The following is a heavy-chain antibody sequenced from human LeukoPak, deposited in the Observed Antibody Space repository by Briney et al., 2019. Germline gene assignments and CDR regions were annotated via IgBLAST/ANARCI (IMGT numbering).Heavy chain of an antibody. CDR2: IKQDGSEK. CDR1: GFTFSSYW. V-gene: IGHV3-7*03. CDR3: TTDLLGYCSGGSCYVLLDY. D-gene: IGHD2-15*01. Sequence: GGSLRLSCAASGFTFSSYWMSWVRQAPGKGLEWVANIKQDGSEKYYVDSVKGRFTISRDNAKNSLYLQMNSLKTEDTAVYYCTTDLLGYCSGGSCYVLLDYWGQGTLVTVSS. J-gene: IGHJ4*02.